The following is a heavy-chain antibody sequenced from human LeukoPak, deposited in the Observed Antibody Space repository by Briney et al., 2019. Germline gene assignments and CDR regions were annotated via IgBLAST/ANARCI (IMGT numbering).Heavy chain of an antibody. CDR3: AKDRGSSWYPYYMDV. Sequence: GGSLRLSCAASGFTFSSYGMHRVRQAPGKGLEWVAFIRYDGSNKYYADSVKGRFTISRDNSKNTLYLQMNSLRAEDTAVYYCAKDRGSSWYPYYMDVWGKGTTVTISS. J-gene: IGHJ6*03. V-gene: IGHV3-30*02. CDR1: GFTFSSYG. CDR2: IRYDGSNK. D-gene: IGHD6-13*01.